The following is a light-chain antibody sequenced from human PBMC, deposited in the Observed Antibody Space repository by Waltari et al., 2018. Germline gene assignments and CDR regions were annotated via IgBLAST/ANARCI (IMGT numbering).Light chain of an antibody. J-gene: IGKJ5*01. Sequence: EIVLTQSPATLFLSPGERSTLSCRASQSASSYLAWYQQKPGQAPRLLIYDASNRATGIPARFSGSGSGTDFTLTISSLEPEDFAFYYCQQRSNWTITFGQGTRLEIK. CDR3: QQRSNWTIT. CDR1: QSASSY. CDR2: DAS. V-gene: IGKV3-11*01.